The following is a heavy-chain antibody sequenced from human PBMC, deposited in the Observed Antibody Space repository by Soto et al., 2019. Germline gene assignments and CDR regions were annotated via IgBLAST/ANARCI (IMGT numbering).Heavy chain of an antibody. D-gene: IGHD5-18*01. J-gene: IGHJ3*02. CDR2: FDPEDGET. CDR1: GYTLTELS. CDR3: AIDRDTTFLRFAFDI. Sequence: RASVKVSCKVSGYTLTELSMHWVRQAPGKGLEWMGGFDPEDGETIYAQKFQGRVTMTEDTSTDTAYMELSSLRSEDTAVYYCAIDRDTTFLRFAFDIWGQGTMVTVSS. V-gene: IGHV1-24*01.